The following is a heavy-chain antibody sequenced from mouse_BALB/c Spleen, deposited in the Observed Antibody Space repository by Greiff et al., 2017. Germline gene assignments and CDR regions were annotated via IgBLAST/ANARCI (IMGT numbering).Heavy chain of an antibody. V-gene: IGHV1-4*01. J-gene: IGHJ3*01. CDR3: ARSDYGYKRETWFAY. CDR2: INPSSGYT. Sequence: QVQLQQSGAELARPGASVKMSCKASGYTFTSYTMHWVKQRPGQGLEWIGYINPSSGYTNYNQKFKDKATLTADKSSSTAYMQLSSLTSEDSAVYYCARSDYGYKRETWFAYWGQGTLVTVSA. CDR1: GYTFTSYT. D-gene: IGHD2-2*01.